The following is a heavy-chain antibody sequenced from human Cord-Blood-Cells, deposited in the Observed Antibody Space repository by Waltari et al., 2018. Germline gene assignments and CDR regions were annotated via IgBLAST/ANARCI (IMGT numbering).Heavy chain of an antibody. D-gene: IGHD4-17*01. V-gene: IGHV3-73*02. Sequence: EVQLVESGGGLVQPGGSLKLSCADSGFTFSGSATHWVRQASGKGLEWVCRIRSKANSCATAYAASVKGRFTISRDDSKNTAYLQMNSLKTEDTAVYYCTRPDYGDDYWGQGTLVTVSS. CDR3: TRPDYGDDY. J-gene: IGHJ4*02. CDR2: IRSKANSCAT. CDR1: GFTFSGSA.